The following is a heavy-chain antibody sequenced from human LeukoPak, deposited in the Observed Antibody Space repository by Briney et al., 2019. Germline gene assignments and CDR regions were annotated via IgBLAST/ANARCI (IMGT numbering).Heavy chain of an antibody. Sequence: ASVKVSCKASGGTFSSYAISWVRQAPGQGLEWMGGIIPIFGTANYAQKFQGRVTITTDESTSTDYMELSSLRSEDTAVYYCARQPLGYCSSTSCYGNNWFDPWGQGTLVTVSS. CDR2: IIPIFGTA. V-gene: IGHV1-69*05. CDR3: ARQPLGYCSSTSCYGNNWFDP. CDR1: GGTFSSYA. J-gene: IGHJ5*02. D-gene: IGHD2-2*01.